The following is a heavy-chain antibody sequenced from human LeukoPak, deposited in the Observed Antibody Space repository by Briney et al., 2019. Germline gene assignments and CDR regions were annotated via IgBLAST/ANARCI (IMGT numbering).Heavy chain of an antibody. D-gene: IGHD1-1*01. J-gene: IGHJ6*03. Sequence: AAVKVSCKASGYTFTGNYMHGVRQAPGQGLEWMGWINPSSGDTNDAQKFQGRVTMTTDTSTSTAYMELRSLRSDETDVYSFERAARAGGRKRYYFCDMDVWGKGTTVTVSS. CDR1: GYTFTGNY. CDR3: ERAARAGGRKRYYFCDMDV. CDR2: INPSSGDT. V-gene: IGHV1-2*02.